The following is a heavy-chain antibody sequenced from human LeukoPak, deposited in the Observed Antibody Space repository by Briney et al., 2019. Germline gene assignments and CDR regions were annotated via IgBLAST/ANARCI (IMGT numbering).Heavy chain of an antibody. CDR1: GGSISSGGYY. CDR3: ARDRITKVRARSFYGMDV. D-gene: IGHD3-10*01. Sequence: SETLSLTCTVSGGSISSGGYYWSWIRQHPGKGLEWIGYIYYSGSTYYNPSLKSRVTISVDTSKNQFSLKLSSVTAADTAVYYCARDRITKVRARSFYGMDVWGQGTTVTVSS. J-gene: IGHJ6*02. CDR2: IYYSGST. V-gene: IGHV4-31*03.